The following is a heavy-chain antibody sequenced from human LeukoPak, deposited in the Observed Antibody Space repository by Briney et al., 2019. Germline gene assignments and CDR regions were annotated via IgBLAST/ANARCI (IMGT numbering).Heavy chain of an antibody. CDR3: ARERGYSGYDPDAFDI. CDR2: IYYSGIT. Sequence: SETLSLTCTVSGGSISSYYWSWIRQPPGKGLEWIGYIYYSGITNYNPSLKSRVTISVDTSKNQFSLKLSSVTAADTAVYYCARERGYSGYDPDAFDIWGQGTMVSVSS. CDR1: GGSISSYY. J-gene: IGHJ3*02. V-gene: IGHV4-59*01. D-gene: IGHD5-12*01.